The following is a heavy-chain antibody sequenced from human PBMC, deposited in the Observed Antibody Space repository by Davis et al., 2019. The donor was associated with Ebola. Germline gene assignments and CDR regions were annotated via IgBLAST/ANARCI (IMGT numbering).Heavy chain of an antibody. V-gene: IGHV1-46*01. CDR1: GYTFTSHH. Sequence: ASVKVSCKASGYTFTSHHMRWVRQAPGQGLEWMGTINPSGGSTKYAQNFLGRVTMTRDTSTSTVYMELSSLRSEDTAVYFCARGVAVGGFYFEYWGQGTLVTVSS. CDR3: ARGVAVGGFYFEY. J-gene: IGHJ4*02. CDR2: INPSGGST. D-gene: IGHD6-19*01.